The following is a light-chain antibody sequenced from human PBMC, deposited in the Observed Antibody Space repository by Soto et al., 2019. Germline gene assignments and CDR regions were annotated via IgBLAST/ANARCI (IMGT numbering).Light chain of an antibody. CDR3: QGYNNWRRIS. Sequence: EIDLTHSPATLSVSPWERATLSVSSSQSVNIHLAWYQQKPGQAPRLLTYGASARATGIPAKFSGSGSGTEFTLTISSLEPEDFAVYYCQGYNNWRRISFGQGTRLEIK. V-gene: IGKV3D-15*01. J-gene: IGKJ5*01. CDR2: GAS. CDR1: QSVNIH.